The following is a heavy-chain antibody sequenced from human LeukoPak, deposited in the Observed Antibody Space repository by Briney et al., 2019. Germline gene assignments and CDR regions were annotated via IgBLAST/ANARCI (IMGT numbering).Heavy chain of an antibody. D-gene: IGHD6-13*01. CDR2: ISTSSSIV. CDR1: GFTFRSYA. J-gene: IGHJ4*02. Sequence: GGSLRLSCAASGFTFRSYAMNWVRQAPGQGLEWVSYISTSSSIVYYADSVKGRFTISRDNAKKSLYLQMISLRDDDTGVYYCARGAAAADHWGQGTPVTVSS. CDR3: ARGAAAADH. V-gene: IGHV3-48*02.